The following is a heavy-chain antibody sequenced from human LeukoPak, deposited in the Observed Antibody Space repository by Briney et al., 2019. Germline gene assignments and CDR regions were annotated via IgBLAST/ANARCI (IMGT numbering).Heavy chain of an antibody. CDR3: ARDAGPYVDIVATTLYYYYYGMDV. V-gene: IGHV1-2*02. CDR1: GYTFTGYY. CDR2: INPNSGGT. D-gene: IGHD5-12*01. J-gene: IGHJ6*02. Sequence: ASVKVSCKASGYTFTGYYMHWVRQAPGQGLEWMGWINPNSGGTNYAQKFQGRVTMTRDTSISTAYMELSRLRSDDTAVYYCARDAGPYVDIVATTLYYYYYGMDVWGQGTTVTVS.